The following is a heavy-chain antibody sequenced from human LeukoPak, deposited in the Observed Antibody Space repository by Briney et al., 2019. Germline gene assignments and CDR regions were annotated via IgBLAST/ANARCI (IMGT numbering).Heavy chain of an antibody. CDR1: GFTFSSSA. CDR3: ARTLLWFGELFEKYFDY. J-gene: IGHJ4*02. D-gene: IGHD3-10*01. Sequence: GGSLRLSCAASGFTFSSSAMSWVRQAPGKGLEWVSYISSSGSTIYYADSVKGRFTISRDNAKNSLYLQMNSLRAEDTAVYYCARTLLWFGELFEKYFDYWGQGTLVTVSS. CDR2: ISSSGSTI. V-gene: IGHV3-48*03.